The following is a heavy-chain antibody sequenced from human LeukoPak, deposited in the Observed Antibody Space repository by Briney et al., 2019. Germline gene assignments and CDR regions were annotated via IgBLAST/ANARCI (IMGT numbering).Heavy chain of an antibody. Sequence: PSETLSLTCAVYGGSFSGYYWSWIRQPPGKGLEWIGEINHSGSTKYNPSLKSRVTISVDTSKNQITLKLSSVTAADTAVYYCARGAPESYYKLQRAFDIWGQGTMVTVSS. D-gene: IGHD3-10*01. V-gene: IGHV4-34*01. CDR1: GGSFSGYY. CDR2: INHSGST. J-gene: IGHJ3*02. CDR3: ARGAPESYYKLQRAFDI.